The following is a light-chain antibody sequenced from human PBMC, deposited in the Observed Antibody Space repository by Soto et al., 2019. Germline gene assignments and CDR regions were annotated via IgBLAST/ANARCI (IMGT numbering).Light chain of an antibody. CDR3: QQSFSIPWT. J-gene: IGKJ1*01. CDR2: TAS. V-gene: IGKV1-39*01. CDR1: QTVGHY. Sequence: IQMTQSPSSLSASVGDRVIMTCRASQTVGHYLNWYQQRQGKAPELLISTASSLQSGVPSRFGGSGSGTEFSLTISSLQPEDFATYYCQQSFSIPWTFGQGTKVEI.